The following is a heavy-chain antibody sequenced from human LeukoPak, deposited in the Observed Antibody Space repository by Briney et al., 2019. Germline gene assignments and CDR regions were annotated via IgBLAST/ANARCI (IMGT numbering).Heavy chain of an antibody. D-gene: IGHD5-12*01. CDR2: IYHSGST. CDR1: GYSISSGYY. V-gene: IGHV4-38-2*02. J-gene: IGHJ5*02. CDR3: ARGGYSGYDFDP. Sequence: SETLSLTCTVSGYSISSGYYWGWIRQPPGQGLEWIGSIYHSGSTYYNPSLKSRVTISVDTSKNQFSLKLSSVTAADTAVYYCARGGYSGYDFDPWGQGTLVTVSS.